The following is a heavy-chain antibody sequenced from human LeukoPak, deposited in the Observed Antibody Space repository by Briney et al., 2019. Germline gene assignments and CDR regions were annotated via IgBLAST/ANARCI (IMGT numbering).Heavy chain of an antibody. CDR3: ARVAYSSNWYIDY. CDR1: GFTFSRYW. Sequence: PGGSLRLSCAASGFTFSRYWMHWVRQAPGKGLVWVSRINTDGNSTTYADSLKGRFTISRNNAKNTLFLQMNSLRAEDTAIYYCARVAYSSNWYIDYWGQGTLVAVSS. D-gene: IGHD6-13*01. V-gene: IGHV3-74*01. CDR2: INTDGNST. J-gene: IGHJ4*02.